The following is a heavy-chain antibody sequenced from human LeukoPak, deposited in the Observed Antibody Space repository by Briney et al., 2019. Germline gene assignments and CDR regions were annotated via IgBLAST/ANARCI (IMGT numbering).Heavy chain of an antibody. CDR3: AREHCSGGSCHFDY. CDR1: GGSISSYY. V-gene: IGHV4-59*12. CDR2: IYYSGST. D-gene: IGHD2-15*01. J-gene: IGHJ4*02. Sequence: SETLSLTCTVSGGSISSYYWSWIRQPPGKGREWIGYIYYSGSTNYNPSLKSRVTISVDTSKDQFSLKLSSVTAADTAVYYCAREHCSGGSCHFDYWGQGTLVTVSS.